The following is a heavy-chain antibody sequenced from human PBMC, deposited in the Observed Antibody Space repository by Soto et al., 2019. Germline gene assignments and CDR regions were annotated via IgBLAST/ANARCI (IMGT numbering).Heavy chain of an antibody. CDR1: GFSFNTYE. D-gene: IGHD1-26*01. Sequence: EVQLVESGGGLVQPGGSLRLSCAASGFSFNTYEMNWVRQAPGKGLEWVSYISTSGSTIYYADSVKGRFTISRDNGQNSLYLQMNSLRAEDTAVYYCAYGGSCDYWGPGTQVTVSS. V-gene: IGHV3-48*03. CDR3: AYGGSCDY. CDR2: ISTSGSTI. J-gene: IGHJ4*02.